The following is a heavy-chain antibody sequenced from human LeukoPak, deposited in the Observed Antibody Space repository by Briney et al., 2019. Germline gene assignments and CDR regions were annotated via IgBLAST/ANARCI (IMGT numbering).Heavy chain of an antibody. J-gene: IGHJ3*02. CDR1: GSISSSNW. D-gene: IGHD1-14*01. CDR3: ARDNRENAFDI. Sequence: GTLSLTCAVSGGSISSSNWWSWVRQPPGKGLVWVSRINSDGSSTSYADSVKGRFTISRDNAKNTLYLQMNSLRAEDTAVYYCARDNRENAFDIWGQGTMVTVSS. CDR2: INSDGSST. V-gene: IGHV3-74*01.